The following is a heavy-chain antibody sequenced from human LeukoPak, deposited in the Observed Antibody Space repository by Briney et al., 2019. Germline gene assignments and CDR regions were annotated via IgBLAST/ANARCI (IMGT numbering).Heavy chain of an antibody. V-gene: IGHV3-30*03. CDR2: ISYDGSNK. Sequence: GGSLRLSCAASGFTFDDYAMHWVRQAPGKGLEWVAVISYDGSNKYYADSVKGRFTISRDNSKNTLYLQMNSLRAEDTAVYYCATLGLGFSSSSPPRDYWGQGTLVTVSS. J-gene: IGHJ4*02. CDR3: ATLGLGFSSSSPPRDY. D-gene: IGHD6-6*01. CDR1: GFTFDDYA.